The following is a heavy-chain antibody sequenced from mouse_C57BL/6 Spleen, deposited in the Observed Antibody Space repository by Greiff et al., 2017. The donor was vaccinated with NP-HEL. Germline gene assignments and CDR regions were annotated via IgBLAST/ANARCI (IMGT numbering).Heavy chain of an antibody. CDR2: IYPSDSET. CDR3: AREGAITTVVGYFDY. Sequence: VKLQQPGAELVRPGSSVKLSCKASGYTFTSYWMDWVKQRPGQGLEWIGNIYPSDSETHYNQKFKDKATLTVDKSSSTAYMQLSSLTSEDSAVYYCAREGAITTVVGYFDYWGQGTTLTVSS. J-gene: IGHJ2*01. V-gene: IGHV1-61*01. CDR1: GYTFTSYW. D-gene: IGHD1-1*01.